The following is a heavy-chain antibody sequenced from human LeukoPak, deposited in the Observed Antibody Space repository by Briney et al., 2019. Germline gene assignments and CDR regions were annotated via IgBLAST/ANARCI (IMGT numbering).Heavy chain of an antibody. CDR2: ISSSSRTR. V-gene: IGHV3-48*04. D-gene: IGHD1-1*01. CDR1: GFNFSTYN. CDR3: ARDQGWNDGTYYYYYGMDV. J-gene: IGHJ6*02. Sequence: PGGSLRLSCVASGFNFSTYNVNWVRQAPGKGLDWVSYISSSSRTRYYADSVKGRFTISRDNAKNSLYLQMNSLRAEDTAVYYCARDQGWNDGTYYYYYGMDVWGQGTTVTVSS.